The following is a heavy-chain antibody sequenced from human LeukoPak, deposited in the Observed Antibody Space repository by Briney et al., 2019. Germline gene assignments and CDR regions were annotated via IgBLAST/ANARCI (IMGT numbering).Heavy chain of an antibody. Sequence: SETLSLTCTVPGGSISSYYWSWIRQPPGKGLEWIGYIFYSGSTNYNPSLKSRVTISVDTSKNQFSLKLSSVTAADTAVYYCARARRDLLALDLWGQGTMVTVSS. CDR1: GGSISSYY. D-gene: IGHD1-26*01. CDR2: IFYSGST. J-gene: IGHJ3*01. V-gene: IGHV4-59*01. CDR3: ARARRDLLALDL.